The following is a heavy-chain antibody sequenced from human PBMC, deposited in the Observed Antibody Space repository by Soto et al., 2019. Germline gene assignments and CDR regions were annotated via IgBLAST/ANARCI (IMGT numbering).Heavy chain of an antibody. CDR1: GYSVSSNSAA. CDR3: ARGALIAVAGTRYYYYYGMDV. J-gene: IGHJ6*02. CDR2: TYYRSKWYN. V-gene: IGHV6-1*01. Sequence: QTLSLTCAICGYSVSSNSAAWNLSRQSPSRGLEWLGRTYYRSKWYNDYAVSVKSRITINPDTSKNQFSLQLNSVTPEDTAVYYCARGALIAVAGTRYYYYYGMDVWGQGTTVTVSS. D-gene: IGHD6-19*01.